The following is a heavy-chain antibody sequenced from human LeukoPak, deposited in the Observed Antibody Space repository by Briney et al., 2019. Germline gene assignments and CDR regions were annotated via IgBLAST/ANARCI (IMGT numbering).Heavy chain of an antibody. J-gene: IGHJ6*03. CDR3: ARGLFSVGVTPYYSYYYYMDV. D-gene: IGHD1-26*01. Sequence: SETLSLTCTVSGGSISSSSYYWGWIRQPPGKGLEWIGSFYYSGSTYYNPSLKSRVTISVDTSKNQFSLKLSSVTAADTAVYYCARGLFSVGVTPYYSYYYYMDVWGKGTTVTISS. CDR1: GGSISSSSYY. V-gene: IGHV4-39*07. CDR2: FYYSGST.